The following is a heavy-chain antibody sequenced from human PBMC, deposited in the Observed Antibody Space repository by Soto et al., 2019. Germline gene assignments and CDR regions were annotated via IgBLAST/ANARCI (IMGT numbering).Heavy chain of an antibody. V-gene: IGHV1-69*13. CDR1: EDTFSSYA. CDR2: IIPIFSTS. J-gene: IGHJ6*02. CDR3: DRSPPRHCSGGSCYPQDYYSYGMDV. Sequence: SVKVSCKASEDTFSSYAISWVRQAPGQGLEWMGGIIPIFSTSNYAQKFQGRVTITADESTSTAYMELSSLRIEDTAVYYCDRSPPRHCSGGSCYPQDYYSYGMDVWGQGTTVTVSS. D-gene: IGHD2-15*01.